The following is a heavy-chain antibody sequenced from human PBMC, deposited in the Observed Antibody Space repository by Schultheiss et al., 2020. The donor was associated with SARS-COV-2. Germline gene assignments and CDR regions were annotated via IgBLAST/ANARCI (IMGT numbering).Heavy chain of an antibody. J-gene: IGHJ6*02. V-gene: IGHV2-5*01. D-gene: IGHD6-6*01. CDR3: AREYSSSFYYYYYGMDV. CDR2: IYWNDDK. Sequence: SGPTLVKPTQTLTLTCTFSGFSLSTSGVGVGWIRQPPGKALEWLALIYWNDDKRYSPSLKSRLTITKDTSISTAYMELSSLRSEDTAVYYCAREYSSSFYYYYYGMDVWGQGTTVTVSS. CDR1: GFSLSTSGVG.